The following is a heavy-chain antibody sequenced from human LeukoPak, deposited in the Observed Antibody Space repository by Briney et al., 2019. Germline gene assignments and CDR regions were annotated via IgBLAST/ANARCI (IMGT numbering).Heavy chain of an antibody. CDR1: GFTFSSYG. V-gene: IGHV3-30*02. Sequence: EPGGSLRLSCAASGFTFSSYGMHWVRQAPGKGLEWVAFIRYDGSNKYYADSVKGRFTISRDNSKNTLYLQMNSLRAEDTAVYYCAMVRRSRSEGSVSFDYWGQGTLVTVSS. J-gene: IGHJ4*02. CDR2: IRYDGSNK. D-gene: IGHD4-17*01. CDR3: AMVRRSRSEGSVSFDY.